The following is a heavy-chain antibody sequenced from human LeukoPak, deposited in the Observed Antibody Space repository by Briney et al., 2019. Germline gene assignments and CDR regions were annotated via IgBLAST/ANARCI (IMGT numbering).Heavy chain of an antibody. Sequence: KPSETLSLTCTVSGGSISSYYWSWIRQPPGKGLEWIGYIYYSGSTNYNPSLKSRVTISVDTSKNQFSLKLSSVTAADTAVYYCARFYSYGPDAFDIWGQGTMVTVSS. CDR2: IYYSGST. V-gene: IGHV4-59*01. J-gene: IGHJ3*02. CDR3: ARFYSYGPDAFDI. D-gene: IGHD5-18*01. CDR1: GGSISSYY.